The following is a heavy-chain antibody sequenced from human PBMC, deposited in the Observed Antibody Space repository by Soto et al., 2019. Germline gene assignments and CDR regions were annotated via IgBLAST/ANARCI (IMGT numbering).Heavy chain of an antibody. CDR3: ARGDATKIVVTTYYAMDV. CDR2: IIPVFGTP. Sequence: QVQLVQSGAEVKKPGSSVKVSCKASGGSLSNYGISWVRQAPGQGLEWMGAIIPVFGTPNYAQKFQARVTITPDESTTKVYKEVRSLTSEDTAVYYCARGDATKIVVTTYYAMDVWGQGTTVTVSS. CDR1: GGSLSNYG. D-gene: IGHD3-22*01. V-gene: IGHV1-69*05. J-gene: IGHJ6*02.